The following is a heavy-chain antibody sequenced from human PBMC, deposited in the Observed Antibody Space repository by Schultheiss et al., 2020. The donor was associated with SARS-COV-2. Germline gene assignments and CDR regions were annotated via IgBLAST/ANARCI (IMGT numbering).Heavy chain of an antibody. CDR3: ARHDSGNLFSRPSILST. CDR1: GYSFANYW. V-gene: IGHV5-51*01. J-gene: IGHJ4*02. CDR2: IYPGDSDT. Sequence: GESLKISCQGSGYSFANYWIGWVRQMPGKGLEWMGIIYPGDSDTRYSPSFRGQVTISADKSINTAYLQWGSLKASDTAMYYCARHDSGNLFSRPSILSTWGQGTLVTVSS. D-gene: IGHD6-19*01.